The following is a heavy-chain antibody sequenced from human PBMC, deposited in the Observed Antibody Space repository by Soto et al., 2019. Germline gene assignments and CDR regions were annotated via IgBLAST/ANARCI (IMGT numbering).Heavy chain of an antibody. Sequence: PGGSLRLSCVTSGFTFSLSAMNWVRQAPGKGLEWVSGISGGAGSTYYADSVKGRFTVSRDNSKNTLYLQMDSLRADDMAIYYCAKVGETWYFDSWGQGALVTVSS. V-gene: IGHV3-23*01. CDR1: GFTFSLSA. CDR3: AKVGETWYFDS. D-gene: IGHD1-26*01. J-gene: IGHJ4*02. CDR2: ISGGAGST.